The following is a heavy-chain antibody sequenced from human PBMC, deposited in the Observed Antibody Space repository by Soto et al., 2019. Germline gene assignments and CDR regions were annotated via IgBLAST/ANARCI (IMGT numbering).Heavy chain of an antibody. CDR3: ASEYGDYRRRYGMDV. Sequence: SETLSLTCTVSGGSISSGGYYWSWIRQHPGKGLEWIGYIYYSGSTYYNPSLKSRVTISVDTSKNQFSLKLSSVTAADTAVYYCASEYGDYRRRYGMDVWGQGTTVTVSS. CDR2: IYYSGST. CDR1: GGSISSGGYY. D-gene: IGHD4-17*01. V-gene: IGHV4-31*03. J-gene: IGHJ6*02.